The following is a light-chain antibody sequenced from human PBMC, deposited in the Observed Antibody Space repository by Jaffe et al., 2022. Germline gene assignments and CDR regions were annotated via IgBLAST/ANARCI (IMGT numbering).Light chain of an antibody. V-gene: IGKV3-20*01. Sequence: EIVLTQSPGTLSLSPGERATLSCRASQSVSSSYLAWYQQKPGQAPRLLIYGASSRATGIPDRFSGSGSGTDFTLTISRLEPEDFAVYYCQQYGSSPQIGGGTKVEIK. CDR2: GAS. CDR1: QSVSSSY. J-gene: IGKJ4*01. CDR3: QQYGSSPQ.